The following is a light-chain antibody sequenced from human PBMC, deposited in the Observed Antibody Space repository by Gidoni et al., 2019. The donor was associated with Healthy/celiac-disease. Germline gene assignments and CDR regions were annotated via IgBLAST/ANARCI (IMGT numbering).Light chain of an antibody. Sequence: DIQMTQSPSSLSASVGDRVTITCRASQSISSYLNWYQQKPGKAPKLLIYAASSLQSGVPSRFSGIGSGTDFTLTISCLQPEDFATYSCQQSYSTPRTFGQGTKLEIK. J-gene: IGKJ2*01. CDR2: AAS. CDR3: QQSYSTPRT. V-gene: IGKV1-39*01. CDR1: QSISSY.